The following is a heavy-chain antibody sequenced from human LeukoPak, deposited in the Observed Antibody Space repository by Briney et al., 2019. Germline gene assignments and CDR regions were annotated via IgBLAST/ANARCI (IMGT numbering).Heavy chain of an antibody. CDR3: ASFRWGAGLEY. Sequence: SETLSLTCAVYGGSFSGYYWSCIRQTPGKGLEWIGEINHSGSTNYNPSLKSRLTISVDTSKNQFSLKLNSLTAADTAVYYCASFRWGAGLEYWGQGTLLTVSS. D-gene: IGHD2/OR15-2a*01. CDR1: GGSFSGYY. V-gene: IGHV4-34*01. J-gene: IGHJ4*02. CDR2: INHSGST.